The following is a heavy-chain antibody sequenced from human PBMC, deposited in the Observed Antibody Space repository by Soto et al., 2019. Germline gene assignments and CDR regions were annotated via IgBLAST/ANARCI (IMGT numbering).Heavy chain of an antibody. Sequence: GSLRLSCAASGFSFAGYAVAWVRQAPGKGLEWVSTVSGGGGSTYYADSVKGRFTISRDNSGNTVYLQMNSLNAGDTALYYCAKTESFNGYYNAFDSWGQGTQVTVSS. J-gene: IGHJ4*02. CDR1: GFSFAGYA. D-gene: IGHD3-9*01. CDR3: AKTESFNGYYNAFDS. V-gene: IGHV3-23*01. CDR2: VSGGGGST.